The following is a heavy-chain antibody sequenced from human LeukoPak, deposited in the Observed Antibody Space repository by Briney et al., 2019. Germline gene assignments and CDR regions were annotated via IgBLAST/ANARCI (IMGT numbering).Heavy chain of an antibody. CDR1: GGSISSGGYY. CDR3: ARVMARYSYGYDSYYYGMDV. CDR2: IYYSGST. Sequence: SETLSLTCTVSGGSISSGGYYWSWIRQHPGKGLEWIGYIYYSGSTYYNPSLKSRVTISVDTSKNQFSLKLSSVTAADTAVYYCARVMARYSYGYDSYYYGMDVWGQGTTVTVSS. J-gene: IGHJ6*02. V-gene: IGHV4-31*03. D-gene: IGHD5-18*01.